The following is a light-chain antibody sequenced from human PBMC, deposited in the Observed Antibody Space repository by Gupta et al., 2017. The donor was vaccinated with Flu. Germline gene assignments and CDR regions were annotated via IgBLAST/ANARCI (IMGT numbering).Light chain of an antibody. V-gene: IGKV1-33*01. CDR1: LGIDTY. CDR3: QQSKSAPLT. CDR2: NTS. Sequence: ASLGIDTYLNWYQQKPGKAPKLLIYNTSNLKTGVPARFSGSGFGTDFIFTISNLQPEDIGTYYCQQSKSAPLTFGEGTKVDIK. J-gene: IGKJ4*01.